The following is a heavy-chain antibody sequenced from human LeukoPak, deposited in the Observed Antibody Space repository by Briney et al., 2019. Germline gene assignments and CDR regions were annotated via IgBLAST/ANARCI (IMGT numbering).Heavy chain of an antibody. J-gene: IGHJ4*02. CDR3: ATAGGVNSGSCPPPDF. V-gene: IGHV1-46*01. CDR2: IDPSGVST. CDR1: GYTFISYY. D-gene: IGHD1-26*01. Sequence: ASVKVSCKASGYTFISYYVHWVRQAPGQGLEWMGIIDPSGVSTVYAQKFQGRATMTRDTSTSTVYMELSSLRSEDTAVYYCATAGGVNSGSCPPPDFWGQGTLVTVSS.